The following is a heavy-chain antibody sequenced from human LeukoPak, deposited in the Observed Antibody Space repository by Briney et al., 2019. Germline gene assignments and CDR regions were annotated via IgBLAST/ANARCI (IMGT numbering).Heavy chain of an antibody. J-gene: IGHJ6*03. CDR3: ARSAAAGFPYYYYYMDV. V-gene: IGHV4-34*01. D-gene: IGHD6-13*01. CDR1: GGSFSGYY. Sequence: SETLSLTCAVYGGSFSGYYWSWIRQPPGKGLEWIGEINHSGSTNYNPSLKSRVTISVDTSKNQFSLKLSSVTAADTAVYYCARSAAAGFPYYYYYMDVWGKGTTVTISS. CDR2: INHSGST.